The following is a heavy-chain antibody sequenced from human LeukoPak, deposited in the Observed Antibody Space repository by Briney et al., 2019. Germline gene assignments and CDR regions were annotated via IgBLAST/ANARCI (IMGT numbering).Heavy chain of an antibody. D-gene: IGHD6-19*01. CDR2: IYYTGST. J-gene: IGHJ4*02. Sequence: SETLSLTCTVSGYSISSGYYLGWIRQPPGKGLEWIGNIYYTGSTYYNASLQSRVTISIDMSKNQFSLRLSSVTAADTAMYYCVKSGGYGLIDYWGQGTLVTVSS. CDR1: GYSISSGYY. CDR3: VKSGGYGLIDY. V-gene: IGHV4-38-2*02.